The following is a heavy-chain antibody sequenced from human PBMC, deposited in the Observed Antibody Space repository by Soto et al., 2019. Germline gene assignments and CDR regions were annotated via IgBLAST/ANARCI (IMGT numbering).Heavy chain of an antibody. CDR3: AKDLGYCSGGSCYPVGFDP. V-gene: IGHV3-30*18. D-gene: IGHD2-15*01. CDR2: ISYDGSNK. Sequence: QVQLVESGGGVVQPGRSLRLSCAASGFTFSSYGMHWVRQAPGKGLEWVAVISYDGSNKYYADSVKGRFTISRDNSENTLYLQMNSLRAEDTAVYYCAKDLGYCSGGSCYPVGFDPWGQGTLVTVSS. CDR1: GFTFSSYG. J-gene: IGHJ5*02.